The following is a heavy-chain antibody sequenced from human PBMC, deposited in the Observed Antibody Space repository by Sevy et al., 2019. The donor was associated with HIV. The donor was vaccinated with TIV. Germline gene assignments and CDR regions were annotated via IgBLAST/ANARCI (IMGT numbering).Heavy chain of an antibody. CDR3: ARDTTMVRGVSLY. V-gene: IGHV3-21*01. CDR1: GFTFSSYS. CDR2: ISSSSYI. J-gene: IGHJ4*02. D-gene: IGHD3-10*01. Sequence: GGSLRLSCAASGFTFSSYSMNWVRQAPGKGLEWVSSISSSSYIYYADSVKGRFTISRDNAKNSLYLQMNSLRAEDTAVYYCARDTTMVRGVSLYWGQGTLVTVSS.